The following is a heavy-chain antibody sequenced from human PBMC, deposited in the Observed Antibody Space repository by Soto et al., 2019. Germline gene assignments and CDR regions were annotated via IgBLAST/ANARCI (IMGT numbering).Heavy chain of an antibody. CDR3: ARGQDYIDSTGYSYFPY. D-gene: IGHD3-22*01. CDR1: GFTFNNYA. CDR2: ISGTGGST. J-gene: IGHJ4*02. V-gene: IGHV3-23*01. Sequence: PGGSLRLSCAASGFTFNNYAMNWVRQAPGKGLEWVATISGTGGSTYYADSVKGRFTISRDNSKNTLYLQMNSLRVEDTAVYYCARGQDYIDSTGYSYFPYWGQGTLVTVSS.